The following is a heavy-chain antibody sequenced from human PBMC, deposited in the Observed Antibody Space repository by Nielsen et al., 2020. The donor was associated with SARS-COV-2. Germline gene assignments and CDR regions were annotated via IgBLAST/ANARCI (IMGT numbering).Heavy chain of an antibody. CDR1: GFTFSNAW. Sequence: GESLKISCAASGFTFSNAWMSWVRQAPGKGLEWVGRIKSKTDGGTTDYAAPVKGRFTISRDDSKNTLYLQMNSLKTEDTAVYYCWLWAMVRGVPFDYWGQGTLVTVSS. D-gene: IGHD3-10*01. CDR3: WLWAMVRGVPFDY. CDR2: IKSKTDGGTT. V-gene: IGHV3-15*01. J-gene: IGHJ4*02.